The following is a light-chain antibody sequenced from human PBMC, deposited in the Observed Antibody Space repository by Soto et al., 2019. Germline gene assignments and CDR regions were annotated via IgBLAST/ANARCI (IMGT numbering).Light chain of an antibody. Sequence: QSVLTQPASVSGSPGQSITISCAGTMCDVGGYNLVSWYQQHPGRAPQLILYEVRNRPSGISFRFSGSKSGNTASLTISGLQAEDEADYYCSSFTSKSSLIFGGGTKLTVL. CDR1: MCDVGGYNL. CDR3: SSFTSKSSLI. J-gene: IGLJ2*01. CDR2: EVR. V-gene: IGLV2-14*01.